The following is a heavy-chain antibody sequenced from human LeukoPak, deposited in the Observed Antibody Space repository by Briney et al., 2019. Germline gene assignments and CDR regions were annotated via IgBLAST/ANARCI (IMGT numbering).Heavy chain of an antibody. CDR3: AKLVAVAGTDDY. CDR1: GFTVSSNY. J-gene: IGHJ4*02. Sequence: GGSLRLSCAASGFTVSSNYMSWVRQAPGKGLEWVSVIYSGGSTYYADSVRGRFTISRDNSKNTLYLQMNSLRAEDAALYSCAKLVAVAGTDDYWGQGTLVTVSS. D-gene: IGHD6-19*01. V-gene: IGHV3-53*01. CDR2: IYSGGST.